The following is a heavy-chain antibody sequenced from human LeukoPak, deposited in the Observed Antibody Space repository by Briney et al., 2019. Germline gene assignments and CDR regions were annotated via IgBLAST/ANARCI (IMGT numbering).Heavy chain of an antibody. V-gene: IGHV3-11*01. J-gene: IGHJ4*01. CDR1: GFIFSDYY. CDR2: ISTSGSTI. D-gene: IGHD2-21*02. Sequence: PGGSLRLSCAASGFIFSDYYMSWIRQAPGKGLEWVSYISTSGSTIYYADSVKGRFTISRDNAKNSLYLQMNSLRAEDTAVYYCARDLRGVTHYFDHWGQEPWSPSPQ. CDR3: ARDLRGVTHYFDH.